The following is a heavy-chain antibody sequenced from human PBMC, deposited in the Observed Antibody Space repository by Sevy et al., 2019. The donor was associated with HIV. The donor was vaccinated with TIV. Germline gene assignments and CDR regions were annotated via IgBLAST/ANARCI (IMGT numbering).Heavy chain of an antibody. CDR1: GFTVSSNY. J-gene: IGHJ4*02. CDR2: LYSGGST. V-gene: IGHV3-53*01. CDR3: ARDFPIPISHPGY. D-gene: IGHD2-21*01. Sequence: GGSLRLACAASGFTVSSNYMSWVRRAPGKGLEWVSVLYSGGSTYDADSVKGRFTISRDNSKNTLYLQMNSLRAEDTAVYYSARDFPIPISHPGYWVQGTLVTVSS.